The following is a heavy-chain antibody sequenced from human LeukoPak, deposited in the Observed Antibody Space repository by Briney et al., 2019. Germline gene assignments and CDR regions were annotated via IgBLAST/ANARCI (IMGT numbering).Heavy chain of an antibody. CDR1: GFTFSSYA. CDR3: AKAGCSGGSCYSFDY. J-gene: IGHJ4*02. Sequence: GGSLRLSCAASGFTFSSYAMSWVRQAPGKGLEWVSAISGSGGSTYYADSVKGRFTISRDNSKNTLYLQMNSLRAEDMAVYYCAKAGCSGGSCYSFDYWGQGTLVTVSS. V-gene: IGHV3-23*01. D-gene: IGHD2-15*01. CDR2: ISGSGGST.